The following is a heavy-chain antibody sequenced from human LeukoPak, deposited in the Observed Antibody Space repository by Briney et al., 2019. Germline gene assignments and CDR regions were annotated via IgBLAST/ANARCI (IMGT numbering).Heavy chain of an antibody. CDR3: ARHPPYFFDY. Sequence: SETLSLTCAVCTGSFSGFYWSWIRQPPGKGLEWIGDINHSGSTNYNPSLKSRVTISVDTSKNQFSLTLTSVTAADTAVFYCARHPPYFFDYWGQGTQVTVSS. J-gene: IGHJ4*02. CDR1: TGSFSGFY. CDR2: INHSGST. V-gene: IGHV4-34*01.